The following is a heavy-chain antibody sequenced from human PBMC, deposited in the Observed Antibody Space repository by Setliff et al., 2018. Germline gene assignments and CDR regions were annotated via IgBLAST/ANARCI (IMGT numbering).Heavy chain of an antibody. J-gene: IGHJ5*02. CDR3: TRSRAPRVVLAADFDP. CDR2: MHPNSGNT. D-gene: IGHD2-15*01. CDR1: GKSFTKYD. V-gene: IGHV1-8*01. Sequence: ASVKVSCKTLGKSFTKYDFHWVRQATGQGLEWMGWMHPNSGNTGYAQKFHGRVTMTADTSSKTTYMELRSLTSDDTAVYFCTRSRAPRVVLAADFDPWGQGTLVTVSS.